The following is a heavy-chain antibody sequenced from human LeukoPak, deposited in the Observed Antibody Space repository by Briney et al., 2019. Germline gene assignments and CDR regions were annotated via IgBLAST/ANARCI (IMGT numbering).Heavy chain of an antibody. CDR3: ARVRYCSGGSCYAFVAFDI. D-gene: IGHD2-15*01. V-gene: IGHV1-8*01. CDR2: MNPNSGNT. J-gene: IGHJ3*02. CDR1: GYTFTSYD. Sequence: VSCKASGYTFTSYDINWVRQATGQGLEWMGWMNPNSGNTGYAQKLQGRVTMNRNTSISTAYMELSSLRSEDTAVYYCARVRYCSGGSCYAFVAFDIWGQGTMVTVSS.